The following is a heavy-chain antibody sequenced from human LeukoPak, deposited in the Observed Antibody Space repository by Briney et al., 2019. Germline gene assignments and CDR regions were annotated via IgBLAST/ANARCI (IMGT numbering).Heavy chain of an antibody. V-gene: IGHV1-8*01. CDR3: ARGSPGGYCSGGSCPFFDS. CDR2: LNPTSGNT. J-gene: IGHJ4*02. CDR1: GYTFTTYD. D-gene: IGHD2-15*01. Sequence: ASVKVSCKASGYTFTTYDINWVRQATGQGLEWMGWLNPTSGNTGCAQKFRGRVTMTRNTSISTAYMELSSLRSEDTAVYYCARGSPGGYCSGGSCPFFDSWGQGTLVTVSS.